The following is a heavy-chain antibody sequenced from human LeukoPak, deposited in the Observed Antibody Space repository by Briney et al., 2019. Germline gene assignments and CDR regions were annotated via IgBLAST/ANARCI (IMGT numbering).Heavy chain of an antibody. CDR2: ISSSSSTI. V-gene: IGHV3-48*04. Sequence: PGGSLRLSCAASGFTFSSYSMNWVRQAPGKGLEWVSYISSSSSTIYYADSVKGRFTISRDNAKNSLYLQMNSLRAEDTAVYYCAGEWVTADIVATTNDYWGQGTLVTVSS. D-gene: IGHD5-12*01. J-gene: IGHJ4*02. CDR3: AGEWVTADIVATTNDY. CDR1: GFTFSSYS.